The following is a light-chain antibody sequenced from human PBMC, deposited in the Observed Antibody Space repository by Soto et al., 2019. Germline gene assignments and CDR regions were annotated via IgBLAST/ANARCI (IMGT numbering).Light chain of an antibody. Sequence: QSVLTQPPSASGTPGQRVTISCSGTRFNIGSNTVNWYQQLPGTAPKLLISSNDRRPSGVPDRFSGSKSGTSASLAIRGLQSEDEADYYCAAWDDSVKGPLFGGGTKLTVL. J-gene: IGLJ2*01. CDR3: AAWDDSVKGPL. V-gene: IGLV1-44*01. CDR1: RFNIGSNT. CDR2: SND.